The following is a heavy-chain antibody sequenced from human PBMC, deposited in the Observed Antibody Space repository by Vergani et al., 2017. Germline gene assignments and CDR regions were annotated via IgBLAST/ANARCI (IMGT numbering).Heavy chain of an antibody. CDR1: GFTFSSYA. V-gene: IGHV3-23*01. CDR3: AGGYSSSSQRFLLRAWGFDY. D-gene: IGHD6-6*01. Sequence: EVQLLESGGGLVQPGGSLRLSCAASGFTFSSYAMSWVRQAPGKGLEWVSAISGSGGSTYYADSVKGRFTISRDNSKNTLYLQMNSLRAEDTAVYYCAGGYSSSSQRFLLRAWGFDYWGQGTLVTVSS. J-gene: IGHJ4*02. CDR2: ISGSGGST.